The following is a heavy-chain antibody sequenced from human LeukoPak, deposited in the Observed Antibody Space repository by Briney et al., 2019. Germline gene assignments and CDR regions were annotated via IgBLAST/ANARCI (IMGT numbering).Heavy chain of an antibody. CDR1: GYSISSGYY. J-gene: IGHJ4*02. CDR2: IYHSGST. CDR3: ARTLPLSRGVIVDS. V-gene: IGHV4-38-2*02. Sequence: SETLSLTCTVSGYSISSGYYWGWIRQPPGKGLEWIGSIYHSGSTYYNPSLKSRVTISVDTSKNQFSLKLSSVTAADTAVYYCARTLPLSRGVIVDSWGQGALVTVSS. D-gene: IGHD3-10*01.